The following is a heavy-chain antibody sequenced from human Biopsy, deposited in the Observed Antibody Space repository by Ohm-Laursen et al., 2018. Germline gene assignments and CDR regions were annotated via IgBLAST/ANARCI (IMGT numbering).Heavy chain of an antibody. CDR3: VRGVDYYDPYHYYALDV. D-gene: IGHD3-22*01. CDR2: INHSGRT. V-gene: IGHV4-34*01. CDR1: GESFNGYY. Sequence: GTLSLTWAAYGESFNGYYWSWIRQTPGKGLEWIGEINHSGRTNYNPSLKSRVTISVDTSKNLFSLKVRSVTAADTAVYYCVRGVDYYDPYHYYALDVWGQGTTVTVSS. J-gene: IGHJ6*02.